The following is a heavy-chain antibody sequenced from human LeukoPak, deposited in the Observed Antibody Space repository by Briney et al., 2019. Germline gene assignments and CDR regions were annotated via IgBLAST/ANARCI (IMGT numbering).Heavy chain of an antibody. CDR2: IYYSGST. V-gene: IGHV4-31*03. D-gene: IGHD2-2*01. CDR3: ARSGIVVVRDYYGMDV. CDR1: GGSVSSGSYY. J-gene: IGHJ6*04. Sequence: TLSLTCTVSGGSVSSGSYYWSWIRQPPGKGLEWIGYIYYSGSTYYNPSLKSRVTISVDTSKNQFSLKLSSVTAADTAVYYCARSGIVVVRDYYGMDVWGKGTTVTVSS.